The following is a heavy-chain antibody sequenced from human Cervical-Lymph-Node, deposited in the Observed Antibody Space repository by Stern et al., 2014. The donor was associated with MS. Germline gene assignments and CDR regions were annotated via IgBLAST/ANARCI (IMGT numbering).Heavy chain of an antibody. CDR1: GYIFTSYG. Sequence: DQLVESGAEVKKPGASVKVSCKASGYIFTSYGIAWVRQAPGQGLEWMGWISTYNGNTNYAQKVQGRVTMTTEKSTSTAYMELRSLRSDDTAVYYCAIGAVAGTYFQHWGQGTLVTVSS. CDR3: AIGAVAGTYFQH. D-gene: IGHD6-19*01. J-gene: IGHJ1*01. CDR2: ISTYNGNT. V-gene: IGHV1-18*01.